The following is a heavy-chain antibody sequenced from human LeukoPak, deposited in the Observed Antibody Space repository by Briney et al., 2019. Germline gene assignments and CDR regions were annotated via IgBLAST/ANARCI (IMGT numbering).Heavy chain of an antibody. CDR1: GGSFSGYY. CDR3: ARGVLHCSSTSCYAGRYYYYYYMDV. D-gene: IGHD2-2*01. V-gene: IGHV4-34*01. CDR2: INHSGST. Sequence: SETLSLTCAVYGGSFSGYYWSWIRQPPGKGLEWIGEINHSGSTNYNPSLKSRVTISVDTSKNQFSLKLSSVTAADTAVYYCARGVLHCSSTSCYAGRYYYYYYMDVWGKGTTVTVSS. J-gene: IGHJ6*03.